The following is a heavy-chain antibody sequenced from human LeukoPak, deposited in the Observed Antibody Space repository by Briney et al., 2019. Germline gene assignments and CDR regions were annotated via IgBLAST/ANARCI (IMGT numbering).Heavy chain of an antibody. CDR2: IYYSGST. V-gene: IGHV4-59*08. D-gene: IGHD4-17*01. J-gene: IGHJ4*02. CDR1: GGSISSYY. Sequence: SETLSLTCTVSGGSISSYYWSWIRQPPGKGLEWIGYIYYSGSTNYNPSLKSRVTISVDTSKNQFSLRLSSVTAADTAVYYCARLLSGTTLDYWGQGTLVTVSS. CDR3: ARLLSGTTLDY.